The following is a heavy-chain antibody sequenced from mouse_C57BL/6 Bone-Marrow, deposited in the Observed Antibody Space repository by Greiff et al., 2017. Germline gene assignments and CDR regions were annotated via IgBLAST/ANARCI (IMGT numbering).Heavy chain of an antibody. CDR2: ISYDGSN. Sequence: EVQLPESGPGLVKPSQSLSLTCSVTGYSITSGYYWNWIRQFPGNKLEWMGYISYDGSNNYNPSLKNPISITRDTSKNQFFLKLNSVTTEDTATYDCAKLWLRRGLDYWGQGTTLTVSS. V-gene: IGHV3-6*01. CDR1: GYSITSGYY. CDR3: AKLWLRRGLDY. J-gene: IGHJ2*01. D-gene: IGHD2-2*01.